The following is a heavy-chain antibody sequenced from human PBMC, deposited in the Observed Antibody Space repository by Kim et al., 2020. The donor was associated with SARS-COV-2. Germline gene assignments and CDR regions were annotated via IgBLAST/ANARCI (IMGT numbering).Heavy chain of an antibody. V-gene: IGHV3-15*04. J-gene: IGHJ4*02. CDR3: ATLFTDTVRAFDY. CDR1: GVTFSNAW. Sequence: GGSLRLSCVVSGVTFSNAWMTWVRQAPGKDLEWVGRIDTSPGGGAADYAAPVKGRFTISRDDSKDTVYLEMHNLKTEDTAVYYCATLFTDTVRAFDYWGPGTLVTVSS. D-gene: IGHD3-3*01. CDR2: IDTSPGGGAA.